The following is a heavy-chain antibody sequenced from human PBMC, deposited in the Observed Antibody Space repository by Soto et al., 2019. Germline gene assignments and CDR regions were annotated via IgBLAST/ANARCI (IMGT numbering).Heavy chain of an antibody. CDR3: AKDAAALVRYYFYYYMDV. Sequence: EVQLLESGGGLVQPGESLRLSCAASGFTFRSFAMSWVRQAPGKGLEWVSAISDSGGRTYYADSVKGRFTISRDNSKNTLYLQMNSLRAEDTAVYYCAKDAAALVRYYFYYYMDVWGKGTTVTVSS. CDR2: ISDSGGRT. V-gene: IGHV3-23*01. CDR1: GFTFRSFA. J-gene: IGHJ6*03. D-gene: IGHD6-6*01.